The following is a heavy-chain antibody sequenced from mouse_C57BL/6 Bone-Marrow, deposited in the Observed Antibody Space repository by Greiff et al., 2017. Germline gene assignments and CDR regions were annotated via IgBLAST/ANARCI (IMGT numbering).Heavy chain of an antibody. CDR2: IHPNSGST. V-gene: IGHV1-64*01. J-gene: IGHJ4*01. Sequence: VQLQQPGAELVKPGASVKLSCKASGYTFTSYWMHWVKQRPGQGLEWIGMIHPNSGSTNYNEKFKSKATLTVDKSSSTAYMQLSSLTSADSAVYYCARRYGHYAMYYRGQRASVTVSS. CDR3: ARRYGHYAMYY. D-gene: IGHD1-1*01. CDR1: GYTFTSYW.